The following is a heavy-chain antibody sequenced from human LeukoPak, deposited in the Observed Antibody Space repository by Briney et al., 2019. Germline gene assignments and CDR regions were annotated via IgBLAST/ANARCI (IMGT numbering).Heavy chain of an antibody. CDR3: ARALIAVRRGALVENALESSDY. D-gene: IGHD2-21*01. J-gene: IGHJ4*02. V-gene: IGHV1-18*01. Sequence: GASVKVSCKASGYTFTSYGISWVRQAPGQGLEWMGWISAYNGNTNYAQKLQGRVTMTTDTSTSTAYMKLRSLNSVDTAVYCWARALIAVRRGALVENALESSDYWGQGTLVTVSS. CDR2: ISAYNGNT. CDR1: GYTFTSYG.